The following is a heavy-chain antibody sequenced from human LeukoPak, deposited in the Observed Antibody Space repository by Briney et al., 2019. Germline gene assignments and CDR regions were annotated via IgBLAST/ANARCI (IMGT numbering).Heavy chain of an antibody. CDR2: IIPIFGTA. Sequence: ASVKVSCKASGGTFSSYAISWVRQAPGQGLEWMGGIIPIFGTANYAQKFQGRVTITADESTSTAYMELSSLRPEDTAVYYCARASTTLTGAGEQFDYWGQGNLVTVSS. J-gene: IGHJ4*02. CDR1: GGTFSSYA. D-gene: IGHD1/OR15-1a*01. V-gene: IGHV1-69*13. CDR3: ARASTTLTGAGEQFDY.